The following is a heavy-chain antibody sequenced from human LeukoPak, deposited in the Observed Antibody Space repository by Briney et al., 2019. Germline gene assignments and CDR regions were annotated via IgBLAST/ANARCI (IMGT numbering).Heavy chain of an antibody. Sequence: ASVKVSCKTSGNIFTGYYIHWVRQAPGQGLEWMGWIIPNSGGTNYAQKFQGRVTMTRDTSISTAYMELSRVRSDDTAVYYCARDIVVVPAAPLYYFDYWGQGTLVTVSS. D-gene: IGHD2-2*01. CDR2: IIPNSGGT. V-gene: IGHV1-2*02. J-gene: IGHJ4*02. CDR1: GNIFTGYY. CDR3: ARDIVVVPAAPLYYFDY.